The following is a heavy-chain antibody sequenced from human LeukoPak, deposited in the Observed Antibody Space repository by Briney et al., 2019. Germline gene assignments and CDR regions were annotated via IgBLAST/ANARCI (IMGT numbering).Heavy chain of an antibody. D-gene: IGHD6-25*01. CDR1: GGSIRSNNCY. CDR3: AGSGRGGLKSGVDY. CDR2: ISYNGRT. V-gene: IGHV4-39*01. J-gene: IGHJ4*02. Sequence: SETLSLTCTVSGGSIRSNNCYRGWIRQPPGKGLEWMGTISYNGRTWYNPSPKSRVTMSVDTSKNQFSLKLSSVTAADTAMYYCAGSGRGGLKSGVDYWGQGTLVTVSS.